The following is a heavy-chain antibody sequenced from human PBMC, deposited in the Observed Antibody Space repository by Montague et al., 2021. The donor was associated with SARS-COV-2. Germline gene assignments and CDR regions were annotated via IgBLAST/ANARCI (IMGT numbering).Heavy chain of an antibody. CDR1: GGSFHIFT. CDR3: AGGTRVVGVTPGFRW. V-gene: IGHV4-34*01. J-gene: IGHJ4*02. Sequence: SETLSLTCAVYGGSFHIFTWGWIRQSPGKGLERIGKVDQGGKTNYNPSLKSRVTISVDTSKNQFSLNLTSVTAADADMYYCAGGTRVVGVTPGFRWWGQGTKVAVSS. CDR2: VDQGGKT. D-gene: IGHD1-26*01.